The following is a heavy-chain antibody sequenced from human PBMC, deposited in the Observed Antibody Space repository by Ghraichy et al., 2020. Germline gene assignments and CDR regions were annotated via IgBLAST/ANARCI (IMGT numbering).Heavy chain of an antibody. CDR1: GFTFSSYS. V-gene: IGHV3-21*01. CDR2: ISSSSSYI. D-gene: IGHD3-9*01. CDR3: ARDAGFITVFYYYYYYGMDV. Sequence: GGSLRLSCAASGFTFSSYSMNWVRQAPGKGLEWVSSISSSSSYIYYADSVKGRFTISRDNAKNSLYLQMNSLRAEDTAVYYCARDAGFITVFYYYYYYGMDVWGQGTTVTVSS. J-gene: IGHJ6*02.